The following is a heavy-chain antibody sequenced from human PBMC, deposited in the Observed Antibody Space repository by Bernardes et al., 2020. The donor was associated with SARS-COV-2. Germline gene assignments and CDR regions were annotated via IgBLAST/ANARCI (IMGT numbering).Heavy chain of an antibody. Sequence: GGSLRLSCAASGFTFSSYAMSWVRQAPGKGLEWVSAISGSGGSTYYADSVKGRFTISRDNSKNTLYLQMNSLRAEDTAVYYCAKDTRWDIWQQLGLAGGYFDYWGQGTLVTVSS. CDR1: GFTFSSYA. J-gene: IGHJ4*02. V-gene: IGHV3-23*01. D-gene: IGHD6-13*01. CDR2: ISGSGGST. CDR3: AKDTRWDIWQQLGLAGGYFDY.